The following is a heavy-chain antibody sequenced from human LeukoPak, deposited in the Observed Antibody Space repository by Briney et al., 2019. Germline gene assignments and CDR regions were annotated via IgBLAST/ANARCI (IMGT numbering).Heavy chain of an antibody. D-gene: IGHD3-22*01. CDR3: ARGAGYYDSSGLY. Sequence: SETLSLTCAVYGGSFSGYYWSWIRQPPGKGLEWIGEINHSGSTNYNPSLTSRVTISVDTSKNQFSLKLSSVTAADTAVYYCARGAGYYDSSGLYWGQGTLVTVSS. J-gene: IGHJ4*02. CDR1: GGSFSGYY. CDR2: INHSGST. V-gene: IGHV4-34*01.